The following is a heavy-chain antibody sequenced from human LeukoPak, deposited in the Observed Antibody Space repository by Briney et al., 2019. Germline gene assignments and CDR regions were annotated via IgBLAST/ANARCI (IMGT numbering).Heavy chain of an antibody. Sequence: PGRSLRLSCAASGFTFSSCAMHWVRQAPGKGLEWVAVISYDGSNKYYADSVKGRFTISRDNSKNTLYLQINSLRAEDTAVYYCARASMVLYYFDYGGQGTLVTVSS. V-gene: IGHV3-30*04. CDR3: ARASMVLYYFDY. D-gene: IGHD2/OR15-2a*01. CDR1: GFTFSSCA. J-gene: IGHJ4*02. CDR2: ISYDGSNK.